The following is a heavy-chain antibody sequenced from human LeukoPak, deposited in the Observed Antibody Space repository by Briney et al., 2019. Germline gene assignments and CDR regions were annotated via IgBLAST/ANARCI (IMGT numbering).Heavy chain of an antibody. J-gene: IGHJ5*02. Sequence: GGSLRLSCAASGFTFSSHGMSWVRQAPGKGLEWVPAISGSGGSTYYADSVKGRFTISRDNSKNTLYLQMNSLRAEDTAVYYCAKDGIETTLWFGEIGGHWFDPWGQGTLVTVSS. D-gene: IGHD3-10*01. CDR1: GFTFSSHG. CDR2: ISGSGGST. CDR3: AKDGIETTLWFGEIGGHWFDP. V-gene: IGHV3-23*01.